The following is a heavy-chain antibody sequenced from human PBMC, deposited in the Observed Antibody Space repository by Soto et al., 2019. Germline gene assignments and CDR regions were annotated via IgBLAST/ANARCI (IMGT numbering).Heavy chain of an antibody. Sequence: PSEPLSLTCTVYGGSISSSSYYWGWIRQPPGKGLEWIGSIYYSGSTYYNPSLKSRVTISVDTSKNQFSLKLSSVTAADTAVYYDGVLRGVIIPPSQSCGMVDCSQGTRVT. J-gene: IGHJ6*02. CDR3: GVLRGVIIPPSQSCGMVD. CDR1: GGSISSSSYY. V-gene: IGHV4-39*01. D-gene: IGHD3-10*01. CDR2: IYYSGST.